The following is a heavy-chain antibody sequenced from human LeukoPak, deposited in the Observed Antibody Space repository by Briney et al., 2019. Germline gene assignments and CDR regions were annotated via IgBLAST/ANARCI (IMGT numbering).Heavy chain of an antibody. Sequence: GESLQISCKGSGYTFTTYWIGWVRQMPGKGLEWMGIIYPGDSDTRYSPSFKGQVTISADKSIRTAYLQWSSLKASDTAMYFCARQDSNYALGMDVWGQGTTVTVSS. CDR1: GYTFTTYW. CDR3: ARQDSNYALGMDV. CDR2: IYPGDSDT. J-gene: IGHJ6*02. V-gene: IGHV5-51*01. D-gene: IGHD1-7*01.